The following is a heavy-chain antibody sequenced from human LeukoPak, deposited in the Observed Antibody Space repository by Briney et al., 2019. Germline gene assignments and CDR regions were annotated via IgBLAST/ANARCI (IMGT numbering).Heavy chain of an antibody. CDR1: GFSFSTSGVG. CDR3: AHRHSSVLWFGEDYYFDY. D-gene: IGHD3-10*01. CDR2: IYWDEDK. Sequence: SGPTLVKPTQTLTLTCTFSGFSFSTSGVGVGWIRQPPGKALEWLAVIYWDEDKRYRPSLKSRLTITKDTSKNQVVLTMTNMDPEDTAAYYCAHRHSSVLWFGEDYYFDYWGEGTLVTVSS. J-gene: IGHJ4*02. V-gene: IGHV2-5*02.